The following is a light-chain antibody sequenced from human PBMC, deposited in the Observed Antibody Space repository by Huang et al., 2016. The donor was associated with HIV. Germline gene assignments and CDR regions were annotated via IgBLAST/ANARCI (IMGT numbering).Light chain of an antibody. J-gene: IGKJ1*01. CDR2: AAS. V-gene: IGKV1-39*01. CDR1: QTISSY. CDR3: QQSYNIPPT. Sequence: DIQMTQSPSSLSASVGDRVTITCRASQTISSYLNWYQQQPLRAPILLIYAASTLQTGVPSLFSGRGSGTEYTLTISNLQPEDSATYFCQQSYNIPPTLGQGTKVEIK.